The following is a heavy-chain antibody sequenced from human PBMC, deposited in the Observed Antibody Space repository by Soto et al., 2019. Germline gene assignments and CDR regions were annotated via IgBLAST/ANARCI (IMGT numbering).Heavy chain of an antibody. V-gene: IGHV5-51*01. CDR1: GDSFNTYW. CDR3: ARQGKDGHNQGYGMDV. CDR2: THPGDSET. Sequence: GESLKISCKGSGDSFNTYWIAWVRQMPGKGLEWMGITHPGDSETRYSPSFEGQVTISADKSISTAYLQWSSLKASDTAMYYCARQGKDGHNQGYGMDVWGQGTTVTVSS. J-gene: IGHJ6*02.